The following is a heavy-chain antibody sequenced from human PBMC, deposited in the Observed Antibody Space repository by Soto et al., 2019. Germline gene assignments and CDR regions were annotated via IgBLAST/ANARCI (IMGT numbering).Heavy chain of an antibody. Sequence: PGGPLRLSCEASGFSFSRASMNWVRQVPGKGLEWVASISSASSETWYADSVKGRFIISRDNAQNSLFLQMNTLRPEDSAIYYCARVAYWGPGTQVTVSS. J-gene: IGHJ4*02. V-gene: IGHV3-21*01. CDR3: ARVAY. CDR2: ISSASSET. CDR1: GFSFSRAS.